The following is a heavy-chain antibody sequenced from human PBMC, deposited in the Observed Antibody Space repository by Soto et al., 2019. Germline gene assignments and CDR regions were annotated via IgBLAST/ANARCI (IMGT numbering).Heavy chain of an antibody. CDR3: AHRSTIFGGRSRCDP. CDR1: GFSLSTSGVG. D-gene: IGHD3-3*01. J-gene: IGHJ5*02. Sequence: QITLKESGPTLVKPTQTLTLTCTFSGFSLSTSGVGVGWIRQPPGKALEWLALIYWDDDKHYSPSLKSRLTSXKHTPKNPVVLTNTNVDPVDTATYSSAHRSTIFGGRSRCDPWGQGTLVTVSS. V-gene: IGHV2-5*02. CDR2: IYWDDDK.